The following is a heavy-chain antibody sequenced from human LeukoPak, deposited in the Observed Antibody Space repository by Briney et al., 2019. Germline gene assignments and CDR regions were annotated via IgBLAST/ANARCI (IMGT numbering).Heavy chain of an antibody. J-gene: IGHJ4*02. CDR1: GFTFSSYW. V-gene: IGHV3-53*01. CDR3: ARRAMI. D-gene: IGHD2-2*01. Sequence: GGSLRLSCAASGFTFSSYWMHWVRQAPGKGLEWVSVIYSGGSTYYADSVKGRFTISRDNSKNTLYLQMNSLRAEDTAVYYCARRAMIGGQGTLVTVSS. CDR2: IYSGGST.